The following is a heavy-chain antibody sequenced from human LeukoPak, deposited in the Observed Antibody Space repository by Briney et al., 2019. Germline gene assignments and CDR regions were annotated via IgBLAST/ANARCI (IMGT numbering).Heavy chain of an antibody. D-gene: IGHD1-14*01. CDR1: GFTVINND. CDR3: ARGVEPLAANTLAY. J-gene: IGHJ4*02. V-gene: IGHV3-53*01. CDR2: LYSDGNT. Sequence: GGSLRLSCAASGFTVINNDMTWVRQAPGKGLEWVSVLYSDGNTKYADSVQGLFTISRDNSKNTLYLEMNSLSPDDTAVYYCARGVEPLAANTLAYWGQGTLVTVSS.